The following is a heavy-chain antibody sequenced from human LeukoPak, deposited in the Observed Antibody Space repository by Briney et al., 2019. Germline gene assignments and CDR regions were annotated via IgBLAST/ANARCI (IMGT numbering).Heavy chain of an antibody. V-gene: IGHV3-23*01. CDR1: GFTFSSYG. CDR2: ISGSGGST. CDR3: AKVLVRDYYGSGSFDY. D-gene: IGHD3-10*01. J-gene: IGHJ4*02. Sequence: GGSLRLSCAASGFTFSSYGMSWVRQAPGKGLEWVSAISGSGGSTYYADSVKGRFTISRDNSKNTLYLQMNSLRAEDTAVYSCAKVLVRDYYGSGSFDYWGQGTLVTVSS.